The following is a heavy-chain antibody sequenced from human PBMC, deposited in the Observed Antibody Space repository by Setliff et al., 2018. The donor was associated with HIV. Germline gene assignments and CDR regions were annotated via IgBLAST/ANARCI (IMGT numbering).Heavy chain of an antibody. D-gene: IGHD3-10*01. Sequence: SETLSLTCAVYGGAFTGRYWGWVRQPPGKGLEWSGEIDYTGNTNHNPYLKSRVSTSVDMSKEQFSLKLKSVAAADTAVYYCVRVSAFIMSPSFYYYVMDVWGQGTTVTVSS. CDR3: VRVSAFIMSPSFYYYVMDV. J-gene: IGHJ6*02. CDR1: GGAFTGRY. CDR2: IDYTGNT. V-gene: IGHV4-34*01.